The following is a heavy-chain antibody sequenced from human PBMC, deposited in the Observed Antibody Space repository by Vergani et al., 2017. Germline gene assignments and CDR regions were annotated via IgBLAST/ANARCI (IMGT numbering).Heavy chain of an antibody. CDR1: GGSISSSSYY. V-gene: IGHV4-39*07. D-gene: IGHD3-22*01. Sequence: QLQLQESGPGLVKPSETLSLTCTVSGGSISSSSYYWGWIRQPPWKGLEWIGSIYYSGSTSYNPSLKSRVTISVDTSKNQFSLKLSSVTAADTAVYYGARVADYYDSTDFDYWGQGTLVTVSS. CDR3: ARVADYYDSTDFDY. CDR2: IYYSGST. J-gene: IGHJ4*02.